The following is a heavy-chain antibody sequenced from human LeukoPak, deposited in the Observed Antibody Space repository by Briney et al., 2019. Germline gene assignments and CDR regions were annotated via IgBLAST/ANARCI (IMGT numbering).Heavy chain of an antibody. CDR1: GCSFTSYW. CDR3: ARHPFMVRGVIPYFDY. V-gene: IGHV5-51*01. CDR2: IYPGDSDT. J-gene: IGHJ4*02. D-gene: IGHD3-10*01. Sequence: GESLKISCKGSGCSFTSYWIGWVRQMPGKGLEWMGIIYPGDSDTRYSPSFQGQVTISADKSISTAYLQWSSLKASDTAMYYCARHPFMVRGVIPYFDYWGQGTLVTVSS.